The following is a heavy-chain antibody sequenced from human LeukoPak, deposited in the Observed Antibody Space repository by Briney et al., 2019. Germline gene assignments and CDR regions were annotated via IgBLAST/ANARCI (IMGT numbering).Heavy chain of an antibody. J-gene: IGHJ5*02. V-gene: IGHV1-69*01. CDR2: IIPIFGTA. CDR3: ARTYDFWSGGWFDP. Sequence: ASVKVSCKASGGTFSSYAISWVRQAPGQGLEWMGGIIPIFGTANYAQKFQGRVTITAGESTSTAYMELSSLRSEDTAVYYCARTYDFWSGGWFDPWGQGTLVTVSS. CDR1: GGTFSSYA. D-gene: IGHD3-3*01.